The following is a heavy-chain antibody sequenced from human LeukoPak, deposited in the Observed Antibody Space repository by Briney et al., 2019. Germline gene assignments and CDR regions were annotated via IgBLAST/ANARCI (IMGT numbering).Heavy chain of an antibody. V-gene: IGHV3-7*03. CDR1: GFTFSSYW. CDR3: ARPDGGTYYYYYGMDV. J-gene: IGHJ6*02. Sequence: GGSLRLSCAASGFTFSSYWMSWVRQAPGKGLEWVANIKQDGSEKYYVDSVKGRFTISRDNAKNSLYLQMNSLRAEDTAVYYCARPDGGTYYYYYGMDVWGQGTTVTVSS. CDR2: IKQDGSEK. D-gene: IGHD4-23*01.